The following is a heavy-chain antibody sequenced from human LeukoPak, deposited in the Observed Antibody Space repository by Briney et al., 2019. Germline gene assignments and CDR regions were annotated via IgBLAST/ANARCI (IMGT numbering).Heavy chain of an antibody. Sequence: GESLKISCEASAYDFATYWIGWVRQMPGKGLEWMGIIYPGDSDTRYSPSFQGQVTISADKSTSTAYLQWNTLKASDTAMYYCARQDGSGIYYFDYWGQGTLVTVSS. CDR2: IYPGDSDT. CDR3: ARQDGSGIYYFDY. CDR1: AYDFATYW. D-gene: IGHD3-10*01. V-gene: IGHV5-51*01. J-gene: IGHJ4*02.